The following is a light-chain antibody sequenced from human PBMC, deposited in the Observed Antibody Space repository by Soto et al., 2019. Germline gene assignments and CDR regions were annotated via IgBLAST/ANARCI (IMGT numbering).Light chain of an antibody. CDR1: QSVRSSY. CDR2: AAS. V-gene: IGKV3-20*01. J-gene: IGKJ1*01. CDR3: QQYGSSPRT. Sequence: EIVLTQSPDTLSLSPGESATLSCRASQSVRSSYLAWYHQTPGQXPXLLIYAASSRATGIPDRFSGSGSGTDFSLTISRLEAEDFAVYYCQQYGSSPRTFGQGTKV.